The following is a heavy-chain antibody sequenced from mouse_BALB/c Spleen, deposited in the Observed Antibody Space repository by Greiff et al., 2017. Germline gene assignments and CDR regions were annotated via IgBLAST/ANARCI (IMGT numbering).Heavy chain of an antibody. V-gene: IGHV5-12-2*01. D-gene: IGHD1-2*01. J-gene: IGHJ2*01. CDR2: ISNGGGST. CDR1: GFTFSSYT. CDR3: ARHGRYGYEDY. Sequence: EVNLVESGGGLVQPGGSLKLSCAASGFTFSSYTMSWVRQTPEKRLEWVAYISNGGGSTYYPDTVKGRFTISRDNAKNTLYLQMSSLKSEDTAMYYCARHGRYGYEDYWGQGTTLTVSS.